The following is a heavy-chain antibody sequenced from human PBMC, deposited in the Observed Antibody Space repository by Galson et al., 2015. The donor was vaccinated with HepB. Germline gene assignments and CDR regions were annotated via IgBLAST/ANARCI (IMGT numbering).Heavy chain of an antibody. CDR2: IGGSFSSVSDSPGSP. CDR1: GFTFSSYA. V-gene: IGHV3-23*01. J-gene: IGHJ4*02. D-gene: IGHD3-16*01. CDR3: AKRRGTVASRYYFDH. Sequence: SLRLSCAASGFTFSSYAMGWVRQAPGKGLEWVSSIGGSFSSVSDSPGSPYYADSVKGRFTVTRDNSKSTLFLHMSSLRAEDTAMYYCAKRRGTVASRYYFDHWGQGTPVTVSS.